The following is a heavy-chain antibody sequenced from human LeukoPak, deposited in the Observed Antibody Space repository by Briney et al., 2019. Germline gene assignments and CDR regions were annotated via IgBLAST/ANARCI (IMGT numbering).Heavy chain of an antibody. D-gene: IGHD4-17*01. Sequence: SETLSLTCTVSGGSISSYYWSWMRQPPGKGLEWIGYIYYSGSTNYNPSLKSRVTISVDTSKNQFSLKLSSVTAADTAVYYCARDTTVDAFDIWGQGTMVTVSS. J-gene: IGHJ3*02. CDR3: ARDTTVDAFDI. CDR2: IYYSGST. CDR1: GGSISSYY. V-gene: IGHV4-59*12.